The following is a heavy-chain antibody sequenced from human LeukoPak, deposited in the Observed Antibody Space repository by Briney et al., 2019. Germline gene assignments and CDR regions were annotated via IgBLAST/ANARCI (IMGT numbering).Heavy chain of an antibody. CDR1: GGSISSGGYY. V-gene: IGHV4-31*03. Sequence: SETLSLTCTVSGGSISSGGYYWSWIRQHPGKGLEWIGYIYYSGSTYYNPSLKSRVTISVDTSKNQFSLKLSSVTAADTAVYYCAREQASCYERWCYFDYWGQGTLVTVSS. J-gene: IGHJ4*02. CDR2: IYYSGST. CDR3: AREQASCYERWCYFDY. D-gene: IGHD2-2*01.